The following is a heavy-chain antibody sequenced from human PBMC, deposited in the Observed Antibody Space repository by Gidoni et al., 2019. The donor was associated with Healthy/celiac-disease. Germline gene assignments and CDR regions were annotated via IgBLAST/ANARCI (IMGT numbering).Heavy chain of an antibody. CDR1: AGSISSYY. CDR2: IYYSGST. CDR3: ARVAPTRDAYFDY. V-gene: IGHV4-59*01. J-gene: IGHJ4*02. D-gene: IGHD2-8*01. Sequence: QVQLQESGPGLVKPSETLSLTCTVSAGSISSYYWSWIRQPPGKGLEWIGYIYYSGSTNYNPSLKSRVTISVDTSKNQFSLKLSSVTAADTAVYYCARVAPTRDAYFDYWGQGTLVTVSS.